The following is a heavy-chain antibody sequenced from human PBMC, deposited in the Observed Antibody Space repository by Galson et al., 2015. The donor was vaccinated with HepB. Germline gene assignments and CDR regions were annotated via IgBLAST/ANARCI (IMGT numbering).Heavy chain of an antibody. Sequence: SLRLSCAASGFTFRNYAMSWVRQAPGKGLEWVSAITPSGDNTYSADSVKGRFTISRDNSKNTLFLQKTGLTADDTAIYYCARVHPEYTSGGYRQALYYFDSWGQGALVTVSS. CDR3: ARVHPEYTSGGYRQALYYFDS. CDR2: ITPSGDNT. CDR1: GFTFRNYA. V-gene: IGHV3-23*01. D-gene: IGHD6-19*01. J-gene: IGHJ4*02.